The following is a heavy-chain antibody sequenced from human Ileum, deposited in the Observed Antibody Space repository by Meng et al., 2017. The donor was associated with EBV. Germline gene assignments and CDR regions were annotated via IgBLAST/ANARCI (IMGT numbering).Heavy chain of an antibody. Sequence: VQTVPDGDGLDEAVASLTVSCKCAVYGFTNCTIHWARHGTGQSPECRVWIDGYSGNTRYEEKWQCLHTRTSETAANTEYMYLSSLRSVNTAVYYGAKVAKTGRRRRVDFDYWGQGTLVTVSS. V-gene: IGHV1-3*01. CDR3: AKVAKTGRRRRVDFDY. J-gene: IGHJ4*02. CDR1: VYGFTNCT. D-gene: IGHD1-14*01. CDR2: IDGYSGNT.